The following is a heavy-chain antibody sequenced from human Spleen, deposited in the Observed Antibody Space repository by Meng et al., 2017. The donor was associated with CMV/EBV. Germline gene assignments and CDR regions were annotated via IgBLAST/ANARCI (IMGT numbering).Heavy chain of an antibody. CDR3: ERAVQDIVVVPAATGMDV. J-gene: IGHJ6*02. D-gene: IGHD2-2*01. CDR1: GYIFTKYG. V-gene: IGHV1-8*01. CDR2: MNPNSGNT. Sequence: ASVKVSCKASGYIFTKYGVNWMRQAPGQGLEWMGWMNPNSGNTGYAQKFQVRVTMNRNTSISTAYMEPSRLRSEDTAVYYCERAVQDIVVVPAATGMDVWGQGTTVTVSS.